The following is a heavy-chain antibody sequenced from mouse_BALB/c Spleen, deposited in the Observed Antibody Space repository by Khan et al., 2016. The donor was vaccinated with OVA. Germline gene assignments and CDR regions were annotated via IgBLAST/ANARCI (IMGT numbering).Heavy chain of an antibody. CDR3: ARQPYYHYNIMDY. CDR1: GFSLTNYG. D-gene: IGHD2-10*01. J-gene: IGHJ4*01. V-gene: IGHV2-6-1*01. Sequence: QVQLKQSGPGLEAPSQSLSITCTISGFSLTNYGVHWVRQPPGKGLEWLVVIWSDGSTTYNSALKSRLTISKDNSKSQVFLKMNSLQTDYTAVYFCARQPYYHYNIMDYWGQGTSVTVSS. CDR2: IWSDGST.